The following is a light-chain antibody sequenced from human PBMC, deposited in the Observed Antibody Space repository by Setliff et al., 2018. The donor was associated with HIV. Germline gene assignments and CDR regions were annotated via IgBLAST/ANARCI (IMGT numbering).Light chain of an antibody. CDR1: QSISSY. J-gene: IGKJ1*01. V-gene: IGKV1-39*01. CDR3: QQSYSTPRT. CDR2: AAS. Sequence: IQMTQSPSSLSASVGDSVTITCRASQSISSYLNWYQQKPGKAPKLLIYAASSLQSGVPSRFSGSGSGTDFTLTISSLQPEDFATYYCQQSYSTPRTFGQGTRWIS.